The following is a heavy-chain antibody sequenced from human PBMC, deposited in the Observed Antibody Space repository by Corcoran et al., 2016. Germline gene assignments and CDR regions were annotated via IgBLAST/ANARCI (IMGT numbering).Heavy chain of an antibody. CDR3: ARVDYVSEIGAFDI. J-gene: IGHJ3*02. Sequence: QVQLQESGPGLVKPSETLSLTCTVSGGSISSYYWSWIRQPPGKGLEWMGYIYYSGSTNYNPSLKSRVTISVDTSKNQFSLKLSSGNSADTAVYYCARVDYVSEIGAFDIWGQGTMVTVSS. CDR1: GGSISSYY. D-gene: IGHD4-17*01. CDR2: IYYSGST. V-gene: IGHV4-59*01.